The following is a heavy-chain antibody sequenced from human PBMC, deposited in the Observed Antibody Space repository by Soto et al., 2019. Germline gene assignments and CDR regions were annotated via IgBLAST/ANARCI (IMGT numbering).Heavy chain of an antibody. J-gene: IGHJ4*02. V-gene: IGHV3-23*01. Sequence: EVQLLESGGGLVQPGGSLRLSCAASGFTFSSYAMSWVRQAPGKGLEWVSAISGSGGSTYYADSVKGRFTISRDNSKNTLYLQMNSLRDEDTAVYYCAKTHLLWCGESYFDYWGQGTMVNVSS. CDR2: ISGSGGST. CDR3: AKTHLLWCGESYFDY. D-gene: IGHD3-10*01. CDR1: GFTFSSYA.